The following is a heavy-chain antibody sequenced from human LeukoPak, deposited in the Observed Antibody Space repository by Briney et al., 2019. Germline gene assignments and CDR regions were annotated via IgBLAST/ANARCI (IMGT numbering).Heavy chain of an antibody. V-gene: IGHV1-2*02. Sequence: ASVKVSCKASGYTFTDYYVHWVRQAPGQGLEWMGWINPKRGGTNYAQKFQGRVTMTRDTSKSTAYMELSSLTSEDTAVYFCARTPPRGLIDYWGQGTLVTVSS. CDR1: GYTFTDYY. CDR2: INPKRGGT. D-gene: IGHD3-16*01. CDR3: ARTPPRGLIDY. J-gene: IGHJ4*02.